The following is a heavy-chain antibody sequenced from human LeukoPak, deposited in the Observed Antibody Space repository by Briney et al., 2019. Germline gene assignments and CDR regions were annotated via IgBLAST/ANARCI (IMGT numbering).Heavy chain of an antibody. V-gene: IGHV4-59*08. J-gene: IGHJ6*02. CDR2: IYYSGST. CDR3: ARQPYYGSGSYYYYYGMDV. CDR1: GGSISSYY. Sequence: SETLSLTCTVSGGSISSYYWSWIRQPPGKGLEGIGYIYYSGSTNYNPSLKSRVTISVDTSKNQFSLKLSSVTAADTAVYYCARQPYYGSGSYYYYYGMDVWGQGTTVTVSS. D-gene: IGHD3-10*01.